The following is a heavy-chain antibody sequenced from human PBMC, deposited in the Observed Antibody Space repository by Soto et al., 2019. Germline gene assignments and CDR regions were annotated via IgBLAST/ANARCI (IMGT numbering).Heavy chain of an antibody. Sequence: GGSLRLSCAGSGFTVSSNYMSWVRQAPGKGLEWVSVIYSGGSTYYADSVKGRFTISRDNSKNTLYLQMNSLRAEDTAVYYCARAPYYYDSSGPQDAFDIWGQGTMVTVSS. CDR3: ARAPYYYDSSGPQDAFDI. J-gene: IGHJ3*02. CDR2: IYSGGST. D-gene: IGHD3-22*01. V-gene: IGHV3-53*01. CDR1: GFTVSSNY.